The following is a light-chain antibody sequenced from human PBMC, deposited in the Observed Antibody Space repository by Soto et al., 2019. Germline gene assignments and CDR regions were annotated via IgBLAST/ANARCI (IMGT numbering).Light chain of an antibody. Sequence: FVLTQSPVTLSLSPGEGATLSCRASQSVGSTSLAWYQQKPGQAPRLLIYDTSSRATGIPARFSGSGSGTDFTLTISRLEPEDGAVYYCQQCGVSPWTFGQGTKVEI. V-gene: IGKV3-20*01. CDR3: QQCGVSPWT. J-gene: IGKJ1*01. CDR2: DTS. CDR1: QSVGSTS.